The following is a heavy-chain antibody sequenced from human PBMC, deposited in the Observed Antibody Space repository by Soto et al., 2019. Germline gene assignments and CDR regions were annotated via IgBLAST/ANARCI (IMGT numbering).Heavy chain of an antibody. J-gene: IGHJ4*02. V-gene: IGHV4-59*08. D-gene: IGHD3-3*01. Sequence: SETLSLTCTFSGGSLTSYYWSWIRQPPGKGLEWIGFVYYTGIARYNPSLKSRVTISVDTSKNQFSLKLSSVTAADTAVYYCAKSNDFGVAHFDYWGQGTLVTVSS. CDR2: VYYTGIA. CDR3: AKSNDFGVAHFDY. CDR1: GGSLTSYY.